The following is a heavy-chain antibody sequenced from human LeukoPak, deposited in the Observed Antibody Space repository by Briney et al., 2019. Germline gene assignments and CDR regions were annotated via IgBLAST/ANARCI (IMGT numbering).Heavy chain of an antibody. CDR3: VRDRAPWGGALGGAKGMDV. CDR1: GFTFSNYA. D-gene: IGHD3-10*01. V-gene: IGHV3-30*04. Sequence: GGSLRPSCAASGFTFSNYAFHWVRQPPGKGLEWAAVISYEGSVTYYADSVKSRFTISRDNSKNTLDLQMNSLRVEDTAVYYCVRDRAPWGGALGGAKGMDVWGEGTTVTVSS. J-gene: IGHJ6*04. CDR2: ISYEGSVT.